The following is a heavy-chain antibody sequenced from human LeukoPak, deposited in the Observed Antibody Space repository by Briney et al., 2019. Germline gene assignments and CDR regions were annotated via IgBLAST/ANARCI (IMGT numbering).Heavy chain of an antibody. Sequence: QPGGSLRLSCAASGFTFSSYVMSWVRQAPGKGLEWVSAISGSGGSTYYAASVKGGFTISRDNSKNTLYLQMNSLRAEDTAVYYCAPGRGSGWYEFDYWGQGTLVTVSS. V-gene: IGHV3-23*01. CDR3: APGRGSGWYEFDY. D-gene: IGHD6-19*01. CDR1: GFTFSSYV. CDR2: ISGSGGST. J-gene: IGHJ4*02.